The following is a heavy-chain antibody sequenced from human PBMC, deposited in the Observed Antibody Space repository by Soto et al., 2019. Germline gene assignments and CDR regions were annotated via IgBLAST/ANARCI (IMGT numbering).Heavy chain of an antibody. V-gene: IGHV4-34*01. CDR2: INHSGST. CDR1: GGSFSGYY. J-gene: IGHJ4*02. Sequence: SETLSLTCAVYGGSFSGYYWSWIRQPPGKGLEWIGEINHSGSTNYNPSLKSRVTISVDTSKNQFSLKLSSVTAADTAVYYCARHVRTTVVVSLDYWGQGTLVTVSS. D-gene: IGHD4-17*01. CDR3: ARHVRTTVVVSLDY.